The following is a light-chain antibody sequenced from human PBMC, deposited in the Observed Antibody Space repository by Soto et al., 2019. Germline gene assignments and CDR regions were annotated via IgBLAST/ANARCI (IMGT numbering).Light chain of an antibody. Sequence: QSVLTKPAAVSASPGHSINISFTRSRTNMGNYTLVYWYHQHPGKHPKLIIYETNKRPSEVSNRFSGSKSGNPASLTISGLQDEDEADYHCCSYAGSSTLIFGGGTKVTVL. J-gene: IGLJ2*01. CDR3: CSYAGSSTLI. CDR1: RTNMGNYTL. V-gene: IGLV2-23*01. CDR2: ETN.